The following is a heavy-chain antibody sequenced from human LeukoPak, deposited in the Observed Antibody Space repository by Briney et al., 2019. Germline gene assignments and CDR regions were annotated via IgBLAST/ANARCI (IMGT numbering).Heavy chain of an antibody. CDR1: GVTFSNAW. CDR3: PTDLQQWLAPADY. Sequence: GGSLRLSCAASGVTFSNAWMSWVRQAPGKGLEWVCRIKSKTSGGTTDYAAHVKGRITMARADYKHTLYLQITSLNTEDAAVYDCPTDLQQWLAPADYWGQGTQVTVSS. D-gene: IGHD6-19*01. J-gene: IGHJ4*01. CDR2: IKSKTSGGTT. V-gene: IGHV3-15*01.